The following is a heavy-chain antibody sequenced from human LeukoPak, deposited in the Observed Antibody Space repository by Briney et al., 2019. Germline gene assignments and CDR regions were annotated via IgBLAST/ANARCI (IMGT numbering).Heavy chain of an antibody. CDR2: IYYSGST. Sequence: SETLSLTCTVSGGSISSYYWSWIRQPPGKGLEWIGYIYYSGSTNYNPSLKSRVTISLDTSKNQFSLKLSSVTAADTAVYYCARQGSGWLQVGYWGQGTLVTVSS. V-gene: IGHV4-59*08. J-gene: IGHJ4*02. D-gene: IGHD5-24*01. CDR3: ARQGSGWLQVGY. CDR1: GGSISSYY.